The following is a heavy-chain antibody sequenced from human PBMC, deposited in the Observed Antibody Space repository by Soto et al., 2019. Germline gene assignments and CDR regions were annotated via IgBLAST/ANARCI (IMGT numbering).Heavy chain of an antibody. D-gene: IGHD6-6*01. Sequence: LSETLSLTCTVSGGPISSGDYYWSWIRQPPGKGLEWIGYIYYSWSTYYNPSLKSRVTISVDTSKNQFSLKLSSVTAADTAVYYCARWAARRSRFDRWGQGTQVTVSS. J-gene: IGHJ5*02. CDR2: IYYSWST. CDR3: ARWAARRSRFDR. CDR1: GGPISSGDYY. V-gene: IGHV4-30-4*02.